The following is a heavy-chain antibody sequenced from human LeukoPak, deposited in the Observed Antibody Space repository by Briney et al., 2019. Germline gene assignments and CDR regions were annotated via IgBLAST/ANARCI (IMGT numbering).Heavy chain of an antibody. D-gene: IGHD1-26*01. CDR3: AKEYTGTFSPFPSYFDN. J-gene: IGHJ4*02. Sequence: GGSLRLSCAASGFTFSSYAMNWVRQAPGKGLEWVLAITGSGGRTYYADSVKGRFTISRDNSKNTLYLQMNSLRAEDTAIYYCAKEYTGTFSPFPSYFDNWGQGTLVTASS. CDR1: GFTFSSYA. V-gene: IGHV3-23*01. CDR2: ITGSGGRT.